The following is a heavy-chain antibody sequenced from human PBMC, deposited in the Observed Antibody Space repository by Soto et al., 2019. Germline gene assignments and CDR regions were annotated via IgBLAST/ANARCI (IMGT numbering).Heavy chain of an antibody. CDR3: ARLGYCSSTSCFNRPGYFDC. Sequence: GESLKISCKGSGYSFTSYWIGWVRQMPGKGLEWMGIIYPGDSDTRYSPSFQGQVTISADKSISTAYLQWSSLKASDTAIYYCARLGYCSSTSCFNRPGYFDCWGQGTLVTVSS. J-gene: IGHJ4*02. CDR1: GYSFTSYW. V-gene: IGHV5-51*01. D-gene: IGHD2-2*03. CDR2: IYPGDSDT.